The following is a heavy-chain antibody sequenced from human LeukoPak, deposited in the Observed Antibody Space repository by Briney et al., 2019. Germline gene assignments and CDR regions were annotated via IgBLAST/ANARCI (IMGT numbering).Heavy chain of an antibody. CDR1: GFTVSSNY. D-gene: IGHD6-19*01. CDR3: ARWLYSSGWVIDY. Sequence: GGSLRLSCAASGFTVSSNYMSWVRQAPGKGLEWVSNIRADGSGKWYMDSVKGRFTISRDNAKDSLFLQMNNLRAEDTAVYYCARWLYSSGWVIDYWGQGTLVTVSS. CDR2: IRADGSGK. V-gene: IGHV3-7*01. J-gene: IGHJ4*02.